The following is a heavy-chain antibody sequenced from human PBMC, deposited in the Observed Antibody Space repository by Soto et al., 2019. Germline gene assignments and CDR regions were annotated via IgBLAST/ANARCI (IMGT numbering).Heavy chain of an antibody. V-gene: IGHV3-30-3*01. CDR1: AFIFRNSA. Sequence: AELVESGGGAVQPGRSLRLSCATSAFIFRNSAIHWVRQAPGKGLEGVARISFDGSKKYYADTVKGRFTISRDTSNNTMCMQMDSLRTEDTAVYYCARGGDSESFCRYFDLWGHGALVTVSS. J-gene: IGHJ2*01. D-gene: IGHD1-26*01. CDR3: ARGGDSESFCRYFDL. CDR2: ISFDGSKK.